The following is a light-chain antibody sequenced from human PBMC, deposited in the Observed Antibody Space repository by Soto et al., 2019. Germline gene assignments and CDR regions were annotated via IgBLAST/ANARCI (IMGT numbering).Light chain of an antibody. Sequence: EIVLTQSPATLSLSPGERATLSCRASQSVSTYLAWYQQKPGQAPRLLIYEASNRATGIPARFSGSGSGTDITPTISSLETEDFEVYYCQQRSNWPLTFGGGTQVEIK. J-gene: IGKJ4*01. CDR2: EAS. CDR1: QSVSTY. V-gene: IGKV3-11*01. CDR3: QQRSNWPLT.